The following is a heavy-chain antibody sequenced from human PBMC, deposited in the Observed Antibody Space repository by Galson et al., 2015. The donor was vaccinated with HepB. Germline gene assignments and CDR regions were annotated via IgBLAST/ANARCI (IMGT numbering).Heavy chain of an antibody. CDR3: TRDPGGPSWWGGDYYYYAMDV. D-gene: IGHD2-15*01. CDR2: IYSDDSST. CDR1: GFTFGSYW. Sequence: SLRLSCAASGFTFGSYWMHWVRQAPGQGLVWVSRIYSDDSSTSYADSVKGRFTISRDNAKNTLYLQMNSLRAEDTAVYYCTRDPGGPSWWGGDYYYYAMDVWGQGTTVTVSS. J-gene: IGHJ6*02. V-gene: IGHV3-74*01.